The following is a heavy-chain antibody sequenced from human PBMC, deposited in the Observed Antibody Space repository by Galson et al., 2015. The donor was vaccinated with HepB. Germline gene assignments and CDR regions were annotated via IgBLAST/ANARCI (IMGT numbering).Heavy chain of an antibody. D-gene: IGHD3-3*01. V-gene: IGHV3-49*03. J-gene: IGHJ4*02. Sequence: SLRLSCAASGFTFGDYAMSWFRQAPGKGLEWVGFIRSKAYGGTTEYAASVKGRFTISRDDPKSIAYLQMNSLKTEDTAVYYCTKHSLEWLSNLDYWGQGTLVTVSS. CDR1: GFTFGDYA. CDR3: TKHSLEWLSNLDY. CDR2: IRSKAYGGTT.